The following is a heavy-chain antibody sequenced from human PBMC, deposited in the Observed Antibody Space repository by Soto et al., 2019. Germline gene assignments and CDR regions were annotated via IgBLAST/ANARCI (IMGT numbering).Heavy chain of an antibody. V-gene: IGHV1-2*04. Sequence: QVQLVQSGAEVKKPGASVKVSCQASGYTFTGYYMHWVRQAPGQGLEWMGWINPNSGGTNYAQKLQGWVTMPRDTSMTTPYMERRRLRSDDTAVYYCARGRPDIVVVPAAMADYYYYGRDVWGQGTTVTVSS. D-gene: IGHD2-2*01. J-gene: IGHJ6*02. CDR2: INPNSGGT. CDR3: ARGRPDIVVVPAAMADYYYYGRDV. CDR1: GYTFTGYY.